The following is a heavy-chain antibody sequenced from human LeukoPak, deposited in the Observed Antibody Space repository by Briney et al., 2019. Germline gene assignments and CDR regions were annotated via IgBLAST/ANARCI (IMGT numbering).Heavy chain of an antibody. V-gene: IGHV3-30*04. D-gene: IGHD6-19*01. J-gene: IGHJ4*02. CDR3: ARDVKAIAVAGTFDY. CDR2: ISFDGSNK. CDR1: GFTFSSYA. Sequence: GGSLRLSCAASGFTFSSYAMHWVRQAPGKGLEWVAVISFDGSNKYYADSVKGRFTISRDNSKNTLYLQMNSLRAEDTAVYYCARDVKAIAVAGTFDYWGQGTLVTVSS.